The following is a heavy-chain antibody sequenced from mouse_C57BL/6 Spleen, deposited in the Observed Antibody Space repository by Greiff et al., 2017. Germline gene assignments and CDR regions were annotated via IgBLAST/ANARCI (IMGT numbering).Heavy chain of an antibody. D-gene: IGHD2-1*01. CDR1: GFNIQDYY. CDR2: IDPEDGEP. J-gene: IGHJ4*01. Sequence: EVKLMESGAELVKPGASVKLSCTASGFNIQDYYMHWVKPRTEQGLEWIGRIDPEDGEPKYAPKFQGKAPITADTSSNTAYLPLSILTSEDTAVYYCARGNPSYAMDYWGPGTSVTVSS. CDR3: ARGNPSYAMDY. V-gene: IGHV14-2*01.